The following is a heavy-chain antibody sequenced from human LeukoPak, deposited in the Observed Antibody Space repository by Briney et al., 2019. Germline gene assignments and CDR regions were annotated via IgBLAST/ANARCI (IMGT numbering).Heavy chain of an antibody. V-gene: IGHV1-69*01. Sequence: SVKVSCKASGGTFSSYAISWVRQAPGQGLEWMGGIIPIFGTANYAQKFQGRVTITADESTSTAYMELSSLRSEDTAVYYCARGGETKVRGVYPYFDYWGQGTLVTVSS. CDR2: IIPIFGTA. CDR1: GGTFSSYA. J-gene: IGHJ4*02. D-gene: IGHD3-10*01. CDR3: ARGGETKVRGVYPYFDY.